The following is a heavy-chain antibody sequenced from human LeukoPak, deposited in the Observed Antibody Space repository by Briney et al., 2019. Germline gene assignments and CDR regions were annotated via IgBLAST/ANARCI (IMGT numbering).Heavy chain of an antibody. CDR1: GYTLTELS. V-gene: IGHV1-24*01. J-gene: IGHJ4*02. CDR2: FDPEDGET. CDR3: ATDKDGLNRIAVAPLFDY. Sequence: ASVKVSCKVSGYTLTELSMHWVRQAPGKGLEWVGGFDPEDGETIYAQKLQGRVTMTEDTSTDTAYMELSSLRSEDTAVYYCATDKDGLNRIAVAPLFDYWGQGTLVTVSS. D-gene: IGHD6-19*01.